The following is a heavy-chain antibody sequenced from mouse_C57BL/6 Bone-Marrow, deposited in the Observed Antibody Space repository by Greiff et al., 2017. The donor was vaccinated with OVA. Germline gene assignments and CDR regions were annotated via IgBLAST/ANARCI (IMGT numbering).Heavy chain of an antibody. V-gene: IGHV5-4*03. Sequence: EVNVVESGGGLVKPGGSLKLSCAASGFTFSSYAMSWVRQTPEKRLEWVATISDGGSYTYYPDNVKGRFTISRDNAKNNLYLQMSHLKSEDTAMYYCARGGYDGYASYWYFDVWGTGTTVTVSS. J-gene: IGHJ1*03. CDR2: ISDGGSYT. CDR3: ARGGYDGYASYWYFDV. D-gene: IGHD2-3*01. CDR1: GFTFSSYA.